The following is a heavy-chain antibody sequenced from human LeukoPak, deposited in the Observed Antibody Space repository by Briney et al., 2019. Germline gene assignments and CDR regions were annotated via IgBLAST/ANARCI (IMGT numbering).Heavy chain of an antibody. CDR3: ASRLRVQDSYGDPLTGDYGMDV. Sequence: GSSVKVSCKASGGTFSSYAISWVRQAPGQGLEWMGRIIPILGIANYAQKFQGRVTITADKSTSTAYMELSSLRSEDTAVYYCASRLRVQDSYGDPLTGDYGMDVWGQGTTVTVSS. D-gene: IGHD4-17*01. V-gene: IGHV1-69*04. J-gene: IGHJ6*02. CDR2: IIPILGIA. CDR1: GGTFSSYA.